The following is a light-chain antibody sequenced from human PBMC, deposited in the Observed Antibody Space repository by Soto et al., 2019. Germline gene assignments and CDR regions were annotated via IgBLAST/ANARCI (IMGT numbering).Light chain of an antibody. CDR2: DTS. J-gene: IGKJ1*01. CDR3: QQYGSSAT. Sequence: LTPSPASLPLLPGARATLHCGASQRVRGSFLAWYQQKPGLAPSLILYDTSFRATGIPDRLSGSGSGTDFTLTISRLEPEDFAVYYCQQYGSSATFGQGTKVDIK. V-gene: IGKV3D-20*01. CDR1: QRVRGSF.